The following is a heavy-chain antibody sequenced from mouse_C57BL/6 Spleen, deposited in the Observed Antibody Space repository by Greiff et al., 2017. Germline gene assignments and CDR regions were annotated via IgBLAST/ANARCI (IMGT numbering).Heavy chain of an antibody. CDR3: AREGLGRGAMDY. J-gene: IGHJ4*01. V-gene: IGHV1-82*01. CDR2: IYPGDGDT. Sequence: VMLVESGPELVKPGASVKISCKASGYAFSSSWMNWVKQRPGKGLEWIGRIYPGDGDTNYNGKFKGKATLTADKSSSTAYMQLSSLTSEDSAVYFCAREGLGRGAMDYWGQGTSVTVSS. CDR1: GYAFSSSW. D-gene: IGHD4-1*01.